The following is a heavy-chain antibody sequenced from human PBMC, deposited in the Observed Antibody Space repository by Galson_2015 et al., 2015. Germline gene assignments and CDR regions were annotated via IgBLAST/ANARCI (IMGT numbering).Heavy chain of an antibody. CDR3: ARDPCSSTSCYYYYGMDV. V-gene: IGHV3-33*01. Sequence: SLRLSCAASGFTFSSYGIHWVRQAPGTGLEWVAVIWIDGSKNSYADSVKGRFTISGDNSKNTLNLQMNSLRAEDTAVYYCARDPCSSTSCYYYYGMDVWGQGTTVTVSS. J-gene: IGHJ6*02. D-gene: IGHD2-2*01. CDR1: GFTFSSYG. CDR2: IWIDGSKN.